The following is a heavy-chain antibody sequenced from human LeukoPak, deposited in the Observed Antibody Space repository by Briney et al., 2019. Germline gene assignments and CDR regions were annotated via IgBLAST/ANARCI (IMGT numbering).Heavy chain of an antibody. CDR2: VNTNTGNP. CDR3: AREEDILTGYWYNWFDP. CDR1: GYTFTSYA. D-gene: IGHD3-9*01. J-gene: IGHJ5*02. Sequence: APVKVSCKASGYTFTSYAMNWVRQAPGQGLEWMGWVNTNTGNPTYAQGFTGRFVFSLDTSVSTAYLQISSLKAEDTAVYYCAREEDILTGYWYNWFDPWGQGTLVTVSS. V-gene: IGHV7-4-1*02.